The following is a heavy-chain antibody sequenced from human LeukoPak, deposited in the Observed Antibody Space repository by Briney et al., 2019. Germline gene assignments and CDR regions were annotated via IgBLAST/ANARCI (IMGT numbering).Heavy chain of an antibody. CDR3: AREMCGSTSCYWEPLSYGMDV. V-gene: IGHV1-18*04. J-gene: IGHJ6*04. D-gene: IGHD2-2*01. CDR1: GYTFTSYG. Sequence: ASVKVSYKASGYTFTSYGISWVRQAPGQGLEWMGWISAYNGNTNYAQKLQGRVTMTTDTSTSTAYMELRSLRSDDTAVYYCAREMCGSTSCYWEPLSYGMDVWGKGTTVTVSS. CDR2: ISAYNGNT.